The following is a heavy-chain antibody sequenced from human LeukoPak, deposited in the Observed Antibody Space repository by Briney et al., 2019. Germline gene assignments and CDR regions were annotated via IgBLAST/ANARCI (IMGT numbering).Heavy chain of an antibody. CDR2: INQSEST. V-gene: IGHV4-34*01. CDR1: GGSFSGYY. D-gene: IGHD1-26*01. CDR3: ARGPASPVGATDFDY. Sequence: SETLSLTCAVYGGSFSGYYWSWIRQAPGKGLEWIGEINQSESTNYNPSLKSRVTISVDTSKNQFSLTLTSVTAADTAVYYCARGPASPVGATDFDYWGQGTLVTVSS. J-gene: IGHJ4*02.